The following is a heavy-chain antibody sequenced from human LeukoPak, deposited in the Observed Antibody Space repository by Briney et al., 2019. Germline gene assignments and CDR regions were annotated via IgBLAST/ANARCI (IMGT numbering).Heavy chain of an antibody. V-gene: IGHV3-21*01. CDR1: GFTFSSYS. J-gene: IGHJ4*02. CDR3: AREGGSGSHGC. Sequence: GGSLRLSCAASGFTFSSYSMNWVRQAPGKGLEWVSSISSSSSYIYYADSVKGRFTISRDTAKNSLYLQMNSLRAEDTAVYYCAREGGSGSHGCWGQGTLVTVSS. D-gene: IGHD1-26*01. CDR2: ISSSSSYI.